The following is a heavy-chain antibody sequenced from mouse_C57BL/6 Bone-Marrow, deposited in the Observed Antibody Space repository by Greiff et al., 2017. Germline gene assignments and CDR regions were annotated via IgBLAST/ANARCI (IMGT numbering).Heavy chain of an antibody. D-gene: IGHD1-1*01. J-gene: IGHJ2*01. Sequence: VKLMESGAELAKPGASVKLSCKASAYTFPPSWMPWVKQRPGQGLEWIGYINPSSGYTKYNQKFKDKATLTADKSSSTAYMQLSSLTYEDSAVYYCARLLRDYWGQGTTLTVSS. V-gene: IGHV1-7*01. CDR1: AYTFPPSW. CDR3: ARLLRDY. CDR2: INPSSGYT.